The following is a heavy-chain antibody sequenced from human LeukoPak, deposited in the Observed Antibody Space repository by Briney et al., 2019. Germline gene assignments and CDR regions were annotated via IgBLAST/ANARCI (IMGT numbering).Heavy chain of an antibody. J-gene: IGHJ4*02. D-gene: IGHD3-3*01. Sequence: GGSLRLSCAASGFTFSSYAMHWVRQAPGKGLEWVAVISYDGSNKYYADSVKGRFTISRDNSKNTLYLQMNSLRAEDTAVYYCARDSERITIFGVVIMAYYFDYWGQGTLVTVSS. CDR2: ISYDGSNK. CDR3: ARDSERITIFGVVIMAYYFDY. V-gene: IGHV3-30-3*01. CDR1: GFTFSSYA.